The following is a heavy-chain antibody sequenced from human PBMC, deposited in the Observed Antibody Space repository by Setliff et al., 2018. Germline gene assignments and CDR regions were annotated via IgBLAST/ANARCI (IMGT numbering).Heavy chain of an antibody. CDR3: ARGRYYGSGSYSL. Sequence: SETLSLTCDVFGGSFSGYFWAWIRQSPGKGLEWIGDVNDSGSANYKPSLKTRLTISRDTSKNQLSLNLSSVTAADTAVYYCARGRYYGSGSYSLWGQGTLVTVSS. CDR2: VNDSGSA. J-gene: IGHJ4*02. V-gene: IGHV4-34*01. D-gene: IGHD3-10*01. CDR1: GGSFSGYF.